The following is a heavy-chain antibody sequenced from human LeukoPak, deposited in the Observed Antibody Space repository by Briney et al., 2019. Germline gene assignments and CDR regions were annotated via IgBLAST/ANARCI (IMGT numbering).Heavy chain of an antibody. CDR3: ARGEYSYGYLDFDY. D-gene: IGHD5-18*01. Sequence: ASVKVSCKASGYTFTGYYMHWVRQAPGQGLEWMGWINPNSGGTNYAQKFQGRVTMTRDTSISTAYMELSRLRSDDTAVYYCARGEYSYGYLDFDYWGQRTLVTVSS. CDR2: INPNSGGT. J-gene: IGHJ4*02. CDR1: GYTFTGYY. V-gene: IGHV1-2*02.